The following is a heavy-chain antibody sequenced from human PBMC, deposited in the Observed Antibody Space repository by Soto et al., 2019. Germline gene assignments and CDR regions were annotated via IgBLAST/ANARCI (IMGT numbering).Heavy chain of an antibody. J-gene: IGHJ5*02. CDR1: RYTLNNYH. D-gene: IGHD2-2*01. CDR2: IKHDGVTT. V-gene: IGHV1-46*02. Sequence: GASVKVSCKASRYTLNNYHIHWVRQATGQGLEWMGIIKHDGVTTVYAQQFQGRVTMTRDTSASTVYMELSSLRSDDTAVYYCAAHCTSIRCHPGDWLDPWGQGTLVTVSS. CDR3: AAHCTSIRCHPGDWLDP.